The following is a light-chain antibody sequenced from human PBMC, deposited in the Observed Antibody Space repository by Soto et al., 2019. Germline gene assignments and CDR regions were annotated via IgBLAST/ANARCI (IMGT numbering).Light chain of an antibody. Sequence: QSVLSQPPSLSAGPGQKVTISCYGSNSNIENNFVSWFRQFPGAAPDLLIFDNSNRPSGIPDRFSGSKSGSSATLAISGLQAGDEAHYYCGTWDSSLSAVVFGTGTKVTVL. CDR1: NSNIENNF. CDR3: GTWDSSLSAVV. CDR2: DNS. V-gene: IGLV1-51*01. J-gene: IGLJ1*01.